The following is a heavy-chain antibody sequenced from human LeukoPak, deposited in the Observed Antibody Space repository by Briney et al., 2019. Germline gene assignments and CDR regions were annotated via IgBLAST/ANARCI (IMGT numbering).Heavy chain of an antibody. CDR3: ARDLLTPGAFDI. J-gene: IGHJ3*02. CDR1: GFTFSSYE. Sequence: GGSLRLSCPASGFTFSSYEMNWVRQAPGKGLEWVSYISSSGSTIYYADSVKGRFTISRDNAKNSLYLQMNSLRAEDTAVYYCARDLLTPGAFDIWGQGTMVTVSS. V-gene: IGHV3-48*03. D-gene: IGHD1-14*01. CDR2: ISSSGSTI.